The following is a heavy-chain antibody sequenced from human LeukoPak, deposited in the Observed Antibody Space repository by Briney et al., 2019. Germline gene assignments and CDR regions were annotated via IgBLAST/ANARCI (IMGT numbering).Heavy chain of an antibody. CDR1: GYTFTTYY. CDR3: ARGPRSSGWIEDP. V-gene: IGHV1-46*01. J-gene: IGHJ5*02. D-gene: IGHD6-19*01. CDR2: INPSCGST. Sequence: GASVKVSCKASGYTFTTYYMHWVRQAPGQGLEWMGIINPSCGSTSNAQKFQGRVTMTRDTSTSTVYMELSSLRSEDAAVYYCARGPRSSGWIEDPWGQGTLVTVSS.